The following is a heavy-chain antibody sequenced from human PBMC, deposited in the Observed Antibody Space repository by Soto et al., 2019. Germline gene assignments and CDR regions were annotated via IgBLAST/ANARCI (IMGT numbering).Heavy chain of an antibody. CDR2: ISPTSTI. CDR3: ARRFEY. V-gene: IGHV3-48*02. J-gene: IGHJ4*02. Sequence: GGSLRLSCVASGFTLDSYEMNWVRQAPGKGLEWISYISPTSTIYYADSVMGRFTISRDNARNSLHLQMSSLRDEDTAVYFCARRFEYWGQGTLVTVSS. CDR1: GFTLDSYE.